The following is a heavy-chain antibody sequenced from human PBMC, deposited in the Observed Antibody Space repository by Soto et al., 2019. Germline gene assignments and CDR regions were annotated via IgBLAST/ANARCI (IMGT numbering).Heavy chain of an antibody. CDR2: VNTNSGNT. V-gene: IGHV1-8*01. D-gene: IGHD4-17*01. Sequence: ASVKVSCKAYGYTFSCSDINWVRQAPGQRLEWLRWVNTNSGNTGSAQRFEGRVTMTRATSIRTAYMELNSLRSDDTAVYYCARVYGDVTHWGQGTLVTVSS. CDR3: ARVYGDVTH. CDR1: GYTFSCSD. J-gene: IGHJ4*02.